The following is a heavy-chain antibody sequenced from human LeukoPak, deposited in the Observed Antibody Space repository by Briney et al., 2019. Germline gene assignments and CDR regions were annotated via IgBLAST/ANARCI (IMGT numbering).Heavy chain of an antibody. CDR2: ISDIGSI. CDR3: AGHHPRNTVDF. D-gene: IGHD2/OR15-2a*01. Sequence: PSETLSLTCTVSGGSISSYYWSWIRQPPGKGLEWIAYISDIGSINYNPSLKSRVTISLDSSKNQFSLKLSSVTAADTAVYYCAGHHPRNTVDFWGQGTLVTVSS. V-gene: IGHV4-59*08. CDR1: GGSISSYY. J-gene: IGHJ4*02.